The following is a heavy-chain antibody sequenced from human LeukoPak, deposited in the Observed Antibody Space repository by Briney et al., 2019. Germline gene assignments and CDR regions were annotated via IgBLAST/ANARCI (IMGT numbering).Heavy chain of an antibody. CDR2: IYSGGST. V-gene: IGHV3-53*01. D-gene: IGHD3-22*01. J-gene: IGHJ5*02. CDR1: GFAISNNY. Sequence: GGSLRLSCAASGFAISNNYMTWVRQAPGKGLEWVSVIYSGGSTYYADSVKGRFTISRDNSKNTLYLQMNSLRAEDTAVYYCAREGSSGYYSNPWGQGTLVTVSS. CDR3: AREGSSGYYSNP.